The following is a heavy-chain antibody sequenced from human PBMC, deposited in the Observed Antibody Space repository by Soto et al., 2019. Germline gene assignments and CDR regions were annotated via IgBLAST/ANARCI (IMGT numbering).Heavy chain of an antibody. CDR1: GFLFSHYY. J-gene: IGHJ5*02. CDR2: ISSSRTAF. Sequence: NLLESGGGLVKRGGSLRLSCEGSGFLFSHYYMSWIRQGPGKSLELVGYISSSRTAFYYGDSVKGRFTVSKDDAKKSVFIQMTSVTSDDTATYYCATGDWSRTNNFDTWGQGTQVIVSA. D-gene: IGHD2-2*01. CDR3: ATGDWSRTNNFDT. V-gene: IGHV3-11*01.